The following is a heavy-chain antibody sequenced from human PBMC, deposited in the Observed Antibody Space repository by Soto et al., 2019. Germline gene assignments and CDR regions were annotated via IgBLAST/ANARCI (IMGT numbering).Heavy chain of an antibody. CDR1: GFTFSSYE. Sequence: PGGSLRLSCAASGFTFSSYEMNWVRQAPGKGLEWVSYISSSGSTIYYADSVKGRFTISRDNAKNSLYLQMNSLRAEDTAVYYCASLGPGGGTIFGVVSDYYYGMDVWGQGTTVTVSS. CDR2: ISSSGSTI. V-gene: IGHV3-48*03. CDR3: ASLGPGGGTIFGVVSDYYYGMDV. J-gene: IGHJ6*02. D-gene: IGHD3-3*01.